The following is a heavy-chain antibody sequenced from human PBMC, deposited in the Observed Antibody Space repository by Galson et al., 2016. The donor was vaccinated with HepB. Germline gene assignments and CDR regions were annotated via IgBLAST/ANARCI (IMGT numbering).Heavy chain of an antibody. CDR1: GYTFTNYY. Sequence: SVKVSCKASGYTFTNYYIHWVRQAPGQGPEWVGIINPSTGRTSNAQKFQGRVTMTRETSTSTVYMELSSLRSEATAVYYCARDHPDHVLLWLFDYWGQGTLVTVSS. D-gene: IGHD3-10*01. CDR2: INPSTGRT. CDR3: ARDHPDHVLLWLFDY. V-gene: IGHV1-46*01. J-gene: IGHJ4*02.